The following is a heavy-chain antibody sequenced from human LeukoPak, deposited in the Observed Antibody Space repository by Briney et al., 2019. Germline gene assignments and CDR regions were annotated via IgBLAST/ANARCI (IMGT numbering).Heavy chain of an antibody. CDR1: GFTFSSYA. J-gene: IGHJ4*02. D-gene: IGHD3-10*01. CDR3: AKAEGSGTHPFDY. Sequence: GGSLRLSCAASGFTFSSYAMSWVRQAPGKGLEWVSATSGGGGSTYYADSLKGRFTISRANSKNPLYLHMNSLRAEDTAVYYCAKAEGSGTHPFDYWGQGTLVTVSS. CDR2: TSGGGGST. V-gene: IGHV3-23*01.